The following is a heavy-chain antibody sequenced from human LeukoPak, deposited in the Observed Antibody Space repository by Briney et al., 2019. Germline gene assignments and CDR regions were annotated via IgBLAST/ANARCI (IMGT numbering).Heavy chain of an antibody. CDR1: GFTFSSYA. J-gene: IGHJ4*02. CDR3: AKSLTTVTTYGTYFDY. D-gene: IGHD4-17*01. Sequence: GGSLRLSCAASGFTFSSYAMSWVRQAPGKGLEWVSAISGSGGSTYYADSVKGRFTVSRDNSKNTLYLQMNSLRAEDTAVYYCAKSLTTVTTYGTYFDYWGQGTLVTVSS. V-gene: IGHV3-23*01. CDR2: ISGSGGST.